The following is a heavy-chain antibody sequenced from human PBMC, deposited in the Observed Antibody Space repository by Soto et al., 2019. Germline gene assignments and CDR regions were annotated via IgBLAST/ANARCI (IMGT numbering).Heavy chain of an antibody. CDR1: GFTFSSST. CDR3: ARGGGGKWEP. V-gene: IGHV3-30-3*01. J-gene: IGHJ4*02. Sequence: QVQLVESGGGVVQPGRSLRLSCAASGFTFSSSTMYWVRQAPGKGLEWVAIISSDENNKYCADSVKVRFIISRDNSKNTLYLQINSLRPEDTAVYYCARGGGGKWEPWGQGTLVTVSS. D-gene: IGHD1-26*01. CDR2: ISSDENNK.